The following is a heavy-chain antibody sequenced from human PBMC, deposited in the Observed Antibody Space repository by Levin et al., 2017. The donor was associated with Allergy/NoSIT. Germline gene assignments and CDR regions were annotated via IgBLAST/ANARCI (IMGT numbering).Heavy chain of an antibody. CDR2: ISSSSSYI. J-gene: IGHJ4*02. CDR3: ARDSGGPNVLRYFDWLSFPFDY. V-gene: IGHV3-21*01. D-gene: IGHD3-9*01. CDR1: GFTFSSYS. Sequence: PGGSLRLSCAASGFTFSSYSMNWVRQAPGKGLEWVSSISSSSSYIYYADSVKGRFTISRDNAKNSLYLQMNSLRAEDTAVYYCARDSGGPNVLRYFDWLSFPFDYWGQGTLVTVSS.